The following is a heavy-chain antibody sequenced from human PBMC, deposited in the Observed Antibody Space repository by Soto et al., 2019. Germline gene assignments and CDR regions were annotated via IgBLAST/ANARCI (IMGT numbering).Heavy chain of an antibody. CDR3: ARGPRIAARYFDY. CDR2: INHSGST. V-gene: IGHV4-34*01. D-gene: IGHD6-6*01. Sequence: QVQLQQWGAGLLKPSETLSLTCAVYGGSFSGYYWSWIRHPPGKGLEWIGEINHSGSTNYNPSLKSRVTISVDTSKNQFSLKLSSVTAADTAVYYCARGPRIAARYFDYWGQGTLVTVSS. J-gene: IGHJ4*02. CDR1: GGSFSGYY.